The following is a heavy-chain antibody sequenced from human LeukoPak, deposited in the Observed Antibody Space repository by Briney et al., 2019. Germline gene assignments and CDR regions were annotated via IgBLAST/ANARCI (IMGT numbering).Heavy chain of an antibody. V-gene: IGHV3-7*01. CDR3: SRALEV. J-gene: IGHJ6*04. CDR1: GFIFGTYW. CDR2: IKQDGSEK. Sequence: GGSLRLSCEVSGFIFGTYWMDWVRQAPGRGLEWVANIKQDGSEKYFLDSVKGRFTISRDNAKNSLYLQMNSLRAKDTAVYYCSRALEVWGKGTTVTVSS.